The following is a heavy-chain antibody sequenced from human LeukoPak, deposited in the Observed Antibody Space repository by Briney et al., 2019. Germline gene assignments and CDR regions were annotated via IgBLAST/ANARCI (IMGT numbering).Heavy chain of an antibody. D-gene: IGHD5-24*01. V-gene: IGHV4-59*03. CDR3: ATNPDYKYRIDY. Sequence: SETLSLTCTVSGGSISRSYGNWIRQPPGKGLEWIGYIYYSGSTKYNPSLKSRVTISLDSSKNQFSLKLNSVTAADTAVYYCATNPDYKYRIDYWGQGTLVTVSS. J-gene: IGHJ4*02. CDR2: IYYSGST. CDR1: GGSISRSY.